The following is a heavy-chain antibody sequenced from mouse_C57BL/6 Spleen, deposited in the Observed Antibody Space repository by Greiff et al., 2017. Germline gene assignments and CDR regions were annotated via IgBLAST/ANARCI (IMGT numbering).Heavy chain of an antibody. CDR2: INPYNGDT. V-gene: IGHV1-20*01. Sequence: EVKLQESGPELVKPGDSVKISCKASGYSFTGYFMNWVMQSHGKSLEWIGRINPYNGDTFYNQKFKGKATLTVDKSSSTAHMELRSLTSEDSAVYYCAREGNYDYDNFDYWGQGTTLTVSS. CDR1: GYSFTGYF. CDR3: AREGNYDYDNFDY. D-gene: IGHD2-4*01. J-gene: IGHJ2*01.